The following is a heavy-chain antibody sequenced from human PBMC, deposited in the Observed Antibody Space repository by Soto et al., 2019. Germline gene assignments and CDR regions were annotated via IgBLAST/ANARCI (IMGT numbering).Heavy chain of an antibody. D-gene: IGHD3-16*01. CDR1: GYSFTHYG. Sequence: QVQLVQSRAEVRKPGASVTVSCKASGYSFTHYGIGGVRQAPGQGLEWMGWVKGYNGKGNYAQEHRGRVTMTTDTSTSTDYMALRSRTSDDTGVYLCSRWDGIFGAGGVDWGQGTLVTVSS. J-gene: IGHJ4*02. V-gene: IGHV1-18*01. CDR3: SRWDGIFGAGGVD. CDR2: VKGYNGKG.